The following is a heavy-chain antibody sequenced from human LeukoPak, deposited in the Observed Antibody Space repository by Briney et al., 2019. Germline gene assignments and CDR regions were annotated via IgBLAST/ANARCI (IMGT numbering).Heavy chain of an antibody. D-gene: IGHD4-17*01. CDR1: GGSISSYY. CDR2: IYYSGST. J-gene: IGHJ4*02. CDR3: ARASHDYGDYSHFDY. V-gene: IGHV4-39*07. Sequence: PSETLSLTCTVSGGSISSYYWSWIRQPPGKGLEWIGSIYYSGSTYYNPSLKSRVTISVDKSKNQFSLKLSSVTAADTAVYYCARASHDYGDYSHFDYWGQGTLVTVSS.